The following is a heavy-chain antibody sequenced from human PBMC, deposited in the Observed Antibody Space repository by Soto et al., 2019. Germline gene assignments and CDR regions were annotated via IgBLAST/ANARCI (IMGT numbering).Heavy chain of an antibody. CDR1: GFKFSNYA. J-gene: IGHJ6*02. CDR2: ISGSAGRT. CDR3: AKVTSARVFYFGLDV. V-gene: IGHV3-23*01. D-gene: IGHD2-2*01. Sequence: PGGSLRLSCAASGFKFSNYAMSWVRQAPGKGLEWVSLISGSAGRTYYADSVKGRFIISRDNSKNTLYLQMNSLRAEDTAVYFCAKVTSARVFYFGLDVWGQGTTVTVSS.